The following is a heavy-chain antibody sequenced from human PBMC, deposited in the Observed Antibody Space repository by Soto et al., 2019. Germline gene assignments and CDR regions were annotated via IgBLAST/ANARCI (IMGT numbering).Heavy chain of an antibody. Sequence: SETLSLTCTVSGGSVSSGNQYWSWIRQPPGKGLEWIGYIYNSGSTDYNPSLKSRVSISVDTSKNQFSLNLSSVTAADTAMYLCASGSSVSAYIDSWGQGTLVTVSS. V-gene: IGHV4-61*01. J-gene: IGHJ4*02. D-gene: IGHD6-13*01. CDR2: IYNSGST. CDR3: ASGSSVSAYIDS. CDR1: GGSVSSGNQY.